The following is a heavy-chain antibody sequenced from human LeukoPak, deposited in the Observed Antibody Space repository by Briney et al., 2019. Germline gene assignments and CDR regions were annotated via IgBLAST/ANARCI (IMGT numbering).Heavy chain of an antibody. Sequence: SVKVSCKASGGTFSSYAISWVRQAPGQGLEWMGGIIPIFGTANYAQKFQGRVTITADKSTSTAYMELSSLRSEDTAVYYCARLGRYCSGGSCRNWFDPWGQGTLVTVSS. CDR1: GGTFSSYA. V-gene: IGHV1-69*06. CDR2: IIPIFGTA. D-gene: IGHD2-15*01. J-gene: IGHJ5*02. CDR3: ARLGRYCSGGSCRNWFDP.